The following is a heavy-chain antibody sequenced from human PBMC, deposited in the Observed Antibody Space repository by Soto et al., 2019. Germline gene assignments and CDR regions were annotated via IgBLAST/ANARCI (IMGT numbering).Heavy chain of an antibody. CDR1: GFTFSSYG. CDR3: AKEWVYDTSGWSFDY. Sequence: QVQLVESGGGVVQPGRSLRLSCAASGFTFSSYGMHWVRQAPGKGLEWVAVISYDGSNKYYADSLKGRFTISRDNSKKTLYLQMNSLRAEDTAVYYCAKEWVYDTSGWSFDYWGQGTLVTVSS. J-gene: IGHJ4*02. D-gene: IGHD3-22*01. V-gene: IGHV3-30*18. CDR2: ISYDGSNK.